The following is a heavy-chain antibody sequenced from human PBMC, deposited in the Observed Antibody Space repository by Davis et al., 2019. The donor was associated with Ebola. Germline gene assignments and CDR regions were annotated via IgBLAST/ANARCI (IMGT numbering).Heavy chain of an antibody. CDR3: AKDEIMLDAFDI. CDR2: IYSGDST. CDR1: GFTVSSNY. V-gene: IGHV3-66*01. J-gene: IGHJ3*02. D-gene: IGHD2-8*01. Sequence: GGSLRLSCAASGFTVSSNYMSWVRQAPGKGLEWVSLIYSGDSTYHADSVKGRFTISRDNSKNTLYLQMNSLRADDTAVYYRAKDEIMLDAFDIWGQRKMVNGPS.